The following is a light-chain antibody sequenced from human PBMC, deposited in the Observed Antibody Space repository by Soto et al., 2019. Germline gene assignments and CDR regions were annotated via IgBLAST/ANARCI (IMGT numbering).Light chain of an antibody. Sequence: EIVMTQSPATLSVSPGERATLSCRASQSVSSNLAWYQQKPGQAPRLLIYGASTRATGIPARFSGSGSGTDFTLTISCLQSEDFATYYCQQYYSYPPYTFGQGTKLEIK. CDR2: GAS. J-gene: IGKJ2*01. V-gene: IGKV3-15*01. CDR3: QQYYSYPPYT. CDR1: QSVSSN.